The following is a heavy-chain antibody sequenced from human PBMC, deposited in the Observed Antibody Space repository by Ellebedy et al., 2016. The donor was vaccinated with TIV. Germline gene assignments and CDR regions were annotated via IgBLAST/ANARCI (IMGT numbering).Heavy chain of an antibody. V-gene: IGHV4-38-2*02. D-gene: IGHD1-26*01. Sequence: GSLRLXXTVSGYSISSGYYWGWIRQPPGKGLEWIGSIYHSGSTYYNPSLKSRVTISVDTSKNQFSLKLSSVTAADTAVYYCARGSGSFPPAEPYYYYGMDVWGQGTTVTVSS. CDR2: IYHSGST. CDR3: ARGSGSFPPAEPYYYYGMDV. CDR1: GYSISSGYY. J-gene: IGHJ6*02.